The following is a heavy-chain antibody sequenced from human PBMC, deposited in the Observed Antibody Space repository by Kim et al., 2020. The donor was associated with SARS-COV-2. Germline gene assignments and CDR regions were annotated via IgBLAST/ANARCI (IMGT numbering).Heavy chain of an antibody. CDR2: IYSGGSST. CDR1: GFTFSSYA. CDR3: AKGLWLDP. V-gene: IGHV3-23*03. Sequence: GGSLGLSCAASGFTFSSYAMSWVRQAPGKGLEWVSVIYSGGSSTYYADSVKGRFTISRDNSKNTLYLQMNSLRAEDTAVYYCAKGLWLDPWGQGTLVTVSS. J-gene: IGHJ5*02.